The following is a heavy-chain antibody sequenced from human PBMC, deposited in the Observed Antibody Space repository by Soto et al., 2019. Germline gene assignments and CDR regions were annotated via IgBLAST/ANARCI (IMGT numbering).Heavy chain of an antibody. J-gene: IGHJ1*01. Sequence: SVKVSCKASVGTFSSYAISWVRQAPGQGLEWMGGIIPIFGTANYAQKFQGRVTITADESTSTAYMELSSLRSEDTAVYYCAREGDPVIVVVPAATSRAEYFQHWGQGTLVTVSS. CDR1: VGTFSSYA. CDR2: IIPIFGTA. CDR3: AREGDPVIVVVPAATSRAEYFQH. D-gene: IGHD2-2*01. V-gene: IGHV1-69*13.